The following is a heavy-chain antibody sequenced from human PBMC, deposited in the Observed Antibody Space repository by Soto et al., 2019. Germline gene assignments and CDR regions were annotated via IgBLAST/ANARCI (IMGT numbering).Heavy chain of an antibody. V-gene: IGHV1-69*01. D-gene: IGHD2-21*02. Sequence: QVQLVQSGAEVRKPGSSLRVSCKSSGATFSTTGISWVRQAPGQGLEWMGGIIPLFGTPKYARKVQGRVSITADGSTNTVYMELNSLRPDDAAVYYCARASPVICGGDPCYRLDSSFDSWGQGSLVIVSS. CDR3: ARASPVICGGDPCYRLDSSFDS. CDR2: IIPLFGTP. CDR1: GATFSTTG. J-gene: IGHJ5*01.